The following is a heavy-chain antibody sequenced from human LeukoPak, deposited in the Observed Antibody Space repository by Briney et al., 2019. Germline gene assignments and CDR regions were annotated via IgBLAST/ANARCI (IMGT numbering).Heavy chain of an antibody. CDR1: GFTFSSYS. CDR3: ARGGYSGYDILDY. Sequence: GGSLRLSCAASGFTFSSYSMNWVRQAPGKGLEWVSSISSSSSYIYYADSVKGRFTISRDNAKNSLHLQMNSLRAEDTAVYYCARGGYSGYDILDYWGQGTLVTVSS. J-gene: IGHJ4*02. D-gene: IGHD5-12*01. CDR2: ISSSSSYI. V-gene: IGHV3-21*01.